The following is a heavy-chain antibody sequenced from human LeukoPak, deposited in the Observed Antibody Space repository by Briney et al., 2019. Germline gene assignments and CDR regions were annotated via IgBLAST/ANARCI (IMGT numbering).Heavy chain of an antibody. Sequence: SETLSLTCTVSGGSITAYYWSWIRQSPGKGLEWIGYISYRGTTDYNPSLKSRVAISSDTSRNQFALKLSSVTAADTAVYYCARDRVDIVATIFDYWGQGTLVTVSS. D-gene: IGHD5-12*01. CDR1: GGSITAYY. V-gene: IGHV4-59*12. CDR3: ARDRVDIVATIFDY. J-gene: IGHJ4*02. CDR2: ISYRGTT.